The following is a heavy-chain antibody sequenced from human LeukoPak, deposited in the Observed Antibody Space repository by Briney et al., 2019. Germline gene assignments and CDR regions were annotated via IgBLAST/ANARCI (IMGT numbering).Heavy chain of an antibody. CDR2: INHSGST. CDR1: GFTVSSNY. V-gene: IGHV4-34*01. CDR3: ARAPDLITTLNWFDP. Sequence: GSLRLSCAASGFTVSSNYMSWIRQPPGKGLEWIGEINHSGSTNYNPSLKSRVTISVDTSKNQFSLKLSSVTAADTAVYYCARAPDLITTLNWFDPWGQGTLVTVSS. J-gene: IGHJ5*02. D-gene: IGHD3-22*01.